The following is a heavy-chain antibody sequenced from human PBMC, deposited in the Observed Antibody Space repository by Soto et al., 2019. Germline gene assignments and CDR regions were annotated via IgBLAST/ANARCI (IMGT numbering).Heavy chain of an antibody. Sequence: EVQLLESGGGLVQPGGSLRLSCAASGFTFTTYAMSWVRQAPGKGLEWVSTISAGGGSTYSADSVKGRFTISRDNSKNTLYLQVNSLTAADTATYFCARDRAPYSSSWYGMDVWGQGTTVTVSS. CDR2: ISAGGGST. CDR1: GFTFTTYA. D-gene: IGHD6-13*01. J-gene: IGHJ6*02. CDR3: ARDRAPYSSSWYGMDV. V-gene: IGHV3-23*01.